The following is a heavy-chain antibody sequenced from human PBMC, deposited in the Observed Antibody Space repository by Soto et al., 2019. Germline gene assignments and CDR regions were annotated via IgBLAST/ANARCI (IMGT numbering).Heavy chain of an antibody. Sequence: ASVKVSCKASGYTFTRYGISWVRQAPGQGLEWMGWISAYSGNTNYAQKLQGRVTMTTDTSTSTAYMELRSLRSDDTAVYYCARDRVPYYYDSSGPRALGYWGQGTLVTVSS. CDR3: ARDRVPYYYDSSGPRALGY. D-gene: IGHD3-22*01. CDR1: GYTFTRYG. V-gene: IGHV1-18*04. CDR2: ISAYSGNT. J-gene: IGHJ4*02.